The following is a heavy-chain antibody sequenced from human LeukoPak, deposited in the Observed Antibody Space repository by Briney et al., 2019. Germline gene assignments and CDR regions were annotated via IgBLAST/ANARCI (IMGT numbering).Heavy chain of an antibody. D-gene: IGHD2-8*02. Sequence: SETLSLTCSVAGVSISSYCWSWIRQPAGKGLEWIGHNYDSGRTNYNPSLKSRVTMSVDTSKNQFSLKVTSVTAADTAVYYCARVGTGGIYAFDIWGQGTMVTVSS. J-gene: IGHJ3*02. V-gene: IGHV4-4*07. CDR1: GVSISSYC. CDR3: ARVGTGGIYAFDI. CDR2: NYDSGRT.